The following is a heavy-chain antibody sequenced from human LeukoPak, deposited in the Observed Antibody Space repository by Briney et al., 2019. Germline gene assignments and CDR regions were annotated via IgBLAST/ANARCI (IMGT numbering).Heavy chain of an antibody. J-gene: IGHJ4*02. Sequence: PSETLSLTCAVYGESFSGYYWSWIRQPPGRGLEWIGEINHSGSTSYSASLKSRVTISVDTSKNQFSLKLNSVTAADTAVYYCAGGDIAAGGAPFDYWGQGTLVTVSS. V-gene: IGHV4-34*01. CDR2: INHSGST. CDR3: AGGDIAAGGAPFDY. CDR1: GESFSGYY. D-gene: IGHD6-13*01.